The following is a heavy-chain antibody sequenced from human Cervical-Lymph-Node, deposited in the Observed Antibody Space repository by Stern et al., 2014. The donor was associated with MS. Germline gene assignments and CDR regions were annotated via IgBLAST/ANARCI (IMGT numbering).Heavy chain of an antibody. CDR2: ISYDGSDN. D-gene: IGHD4-17*01. J-gene: IGHJ4*02. V-gene: IGHV3-30*01. CDR1: GFTFSYHA. Sequence: VQLVESGGGVVQPGRSLRLSCAASGFTFSYHAMHWVRQAPVKGLEWLAVISYDGSDNYYAGSVKGRFTLSRDNSKNPLYLQRNSLRAEDTAVYYCARGGAVTSSEYYFDYWGQGTLVTVSS. CDR3: ARGGAVTSSEYYFDY.